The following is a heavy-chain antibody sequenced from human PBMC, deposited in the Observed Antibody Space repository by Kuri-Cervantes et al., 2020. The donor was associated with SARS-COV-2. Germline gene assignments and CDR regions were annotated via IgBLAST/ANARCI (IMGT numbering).Heavy chain of an antibody. CDR1: GGTFSSYA. CDR3: AREGQWLVYTCFDY. CDR2: IIPIFGTA. Sequence: SVKVSCKASGGTFSSYAISWVRQAPGQGLEWMGGIIPIFGTANYAQKFQGRVTITADESTSTAYMELSSLRSEDTAVYYCAREGQWLVYTCFDYWGQGTLVTVSS. D-gene: IGHD6-19*01. V-gene: IGHV1-69*13. J-gene: IGHJ4*02.